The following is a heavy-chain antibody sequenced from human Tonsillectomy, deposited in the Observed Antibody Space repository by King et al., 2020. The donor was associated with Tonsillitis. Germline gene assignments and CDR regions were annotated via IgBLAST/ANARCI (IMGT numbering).Heavy chain of an antibody. V-gene: IGHV4-34*01. D-gene: IGHD1-7*01. CDR1: GGSFSDYY. Sequence: VQLQQWGAGLLKPSETLSLTCAVFGGSFSDYYWSWIRQPPGKGLEWIGEINHSGSTNYNPSLKSRVTISVDTSENQFSLKLSSVTAADTAVYYCARRHWNYDQGLAFEIWGQGTMVTVSS. J-gene: IGHJ3*02. CDR3: ARRHWNYDQGLAFEI. CDR2: INHSGST.